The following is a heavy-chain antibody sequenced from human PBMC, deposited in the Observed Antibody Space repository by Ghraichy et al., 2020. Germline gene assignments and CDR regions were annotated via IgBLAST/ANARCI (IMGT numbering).Heavy chain of an antibody. V-gene: IGHV4-30-2*01. Sequence: SQTLSLTCAVSGGSISSGGYSWSWIRQPPGKGLEWIGYIYHSGSTYYNPSLKSRVTISVDRSKNQFSLKLSSVTAADTAVYYCARGDHYYYYMDVWGKGTTVTVSS. CDR3: ARGDHYYYYMDV. CDR2: IYHSGST. CDR1: GGSISSGGYS. J-gene: IGHJ6*03.